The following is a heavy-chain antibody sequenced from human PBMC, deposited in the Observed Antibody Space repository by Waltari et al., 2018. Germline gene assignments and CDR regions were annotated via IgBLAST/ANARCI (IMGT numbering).Heavy chain of an antibody. CDR1: GFTFSSYW. D-gene: IGHD1-7*01. V-gene: IGHV3-74*01. Sequence: EVQLVESGGGLVQPGGSLRLSCAASGFTFSSYWMHWVRQAPGKGLAWVSRVNSDGSSTSYADSVMGRFTISRDNAKNTLYLQMNSLSVDDTAVYYWAELSSSAFHIWGQGTMVTVSS. CDR3: AELSSSAFHI. J-gene: IGHJ3*02. CDR2: VNSDGSST.